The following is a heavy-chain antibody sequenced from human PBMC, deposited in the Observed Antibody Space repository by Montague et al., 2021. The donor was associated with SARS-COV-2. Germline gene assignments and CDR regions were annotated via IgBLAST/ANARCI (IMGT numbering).Heavy chain of an antibody. Sequence: SLRLSCAASGFTVSSHYMSWVRQAPGKGLEWVSVIYSGGSTYYADSVKGRFTISRDNSKNTLYLQMNSLRAEDTAVYYCARDIQLHYYYYGMDVWGQGTTVTVSS. D-gene: IGHD5-18*01. CDR1: GFTVSSHY. V-gene: IGHV3-66*02. CDR2: IYSGGST. J-gene: IGHJ6*02. CDR3: ARDIQLHYYYYGMDV.